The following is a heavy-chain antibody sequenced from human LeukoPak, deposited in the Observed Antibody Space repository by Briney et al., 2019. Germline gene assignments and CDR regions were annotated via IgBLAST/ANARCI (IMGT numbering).Heavy chain of an antibody. CDR1: GFTVSSNY. CDR2: IYSGGST. Sequence: GGSLRLACAASGFTVSSNYMSWVRQAPGKGLEWVSVIYSGGSTYYADSVKGRFTISRDNSKNTLYLQMNSLRAEDTAVYYCARDVLYYGSGSYYDYWGQGTLVTVS. V-gene: IGHV3-66*01. J-gene: IGHJ4*02. D-gene: IGHD3-10*01. CDR3: ARDVLYYGSGSYYDY.